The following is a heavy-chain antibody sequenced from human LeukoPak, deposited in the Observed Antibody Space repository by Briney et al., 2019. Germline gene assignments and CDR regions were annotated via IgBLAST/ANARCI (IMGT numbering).Heavy chain of an antibody. CDR1: GYTLTELS. D-gene: IGHD2/OR15-2a*01. CDR3: ATDLGNMKIAY. J-gene: IGHJ4*02. V-gene: IGHV1-24*01. CDR2: FDPEDGET. Sequence: ASVKVSCKVSGYTLTELSMHWVRQAPGKGLEWMGGFDPEDGETIYAQKFQGRVTTTEDTSTDTAYMELSSLRSEDTAVYYCATDLGNMKIAYWGQGTLVTVSS.